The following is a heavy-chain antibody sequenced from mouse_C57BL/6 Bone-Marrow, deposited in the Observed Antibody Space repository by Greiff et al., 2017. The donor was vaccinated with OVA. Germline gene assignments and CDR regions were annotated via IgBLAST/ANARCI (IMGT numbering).Heavy chain of an antibody. CDR2: INPNNGGT. J-gene: IGHJ3*01. V-gene: IGHV1-26*01. D-gene: IGHD1-1*01. CDR3: AYYYGSSPWFAY. CDR1: GYTFTDYY. Sequence: VQLKQSGPELVKPGASVKISCKASGYTFTDYYMNWVKQSHGKSLEWIGDINPNNGGTSYNQKFKGKATLTVDKSSSTAYMELRSLTSEDSAVYYCAYYYGSSPWFAYWGQGTLVTVSA.